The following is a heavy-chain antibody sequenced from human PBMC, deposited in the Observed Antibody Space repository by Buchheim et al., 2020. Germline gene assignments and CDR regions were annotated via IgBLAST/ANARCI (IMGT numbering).Heavy chain of an antibody. J-gene: IGHJ2*01. Sequence: QVQLVESGGGVVQPGRSLRLSCAASGFSFSTYAMHWVRQAPGQGLEWVAVISYDGSNKYYTDSVKGRFTISRDNSKNSLSLQMDSLRAEDTAMFYCARRKELLWFGETNYWYFDLWGRGTL. CDR3: ARRKELLWFGETNYWYFDL. D-gene: IGHD3-10*01. V-gene: IGHV3-30-3*01. CDR2: ISYDGSNK. CDR1: GFSFSTYA.